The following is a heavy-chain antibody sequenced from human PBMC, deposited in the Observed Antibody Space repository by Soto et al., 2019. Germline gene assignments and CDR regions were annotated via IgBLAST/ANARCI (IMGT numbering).Heavy chain of an antibody. CDR2: ISWNSGSI. V-gene: IGHV3-9*01. CDR3: AKDMVAGFTIFGVVTPLGAFDI. Sequence: GGSLRLSCAASGFTFDDYAMHWVRQAPGKGLEWVSGISWNSGSIGYADSVKGRFTISRDNAKNSLYLQMNSLRAEDTALYYCAKDMVAGFTIFGVVTPLGAFDIWGQGTMVTVSS. CDR1: GFTFDDYA. J-gene: IGHJ3*02. D-gene: IGHD3-3*01.